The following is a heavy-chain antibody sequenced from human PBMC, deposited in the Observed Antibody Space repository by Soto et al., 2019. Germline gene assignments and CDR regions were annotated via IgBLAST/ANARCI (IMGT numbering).Heavy chain of an antibody. CDR3: AREKWLVRRNDPFDN. V-gene: IGHV1-46*01. D-gene: IGHD6-19*01. Sequence: QVQLVQSGAEVKKPGASVKVSCKASGYTFINYYMHWVRQAPGQGLEWMGIINPNGGSTTYAQKFQGRVTLTRDAATNTVKMAPSSLRSEDPAVYYCAREKWLVRRNDPFDNWGQGTMVTVSS. J-gene: IGHJ3*02. CDR1: GYTFINYY. CDR2: INPNGGST.